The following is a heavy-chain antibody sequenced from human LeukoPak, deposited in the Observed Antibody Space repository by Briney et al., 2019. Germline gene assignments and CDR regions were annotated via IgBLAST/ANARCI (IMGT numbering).Heavy chain of an antibody. CDR3: ARPNYYGSGSYYSG. D-gene: IGHD3-10*01. J-gene: IGHJ4*02. Sequence: GASVKVSCKASGYTFTSYGISWVRQAPGQGLEWMGWISAYNGNTNYAQKLQGRVTMTADTSTSTAYMELRSLRSDDTAVYYCARPNYYGSGSYYSGWGQGTLVTVSS. V-gene: IGHV1-18*01. CDR2: ISAYNGNT. CDR1: GYTFTSYG.